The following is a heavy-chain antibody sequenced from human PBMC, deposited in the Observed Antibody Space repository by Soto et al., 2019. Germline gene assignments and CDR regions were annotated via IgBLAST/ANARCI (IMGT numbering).Heavy chain of an antibody. CDR3: AKRDSGSGRSPPLINY. Sequence: EVQLLESGGGLVQPGGSLRLSCAASGFTFSSYSMNWVRQAPGKGLEWVASVGGGGDNTFYADSVKGRFTISRDDSQNTLYRQMNSLRAADAAVYFCAKRDSGSGRSPPLINYWGQGTLVTVSS. J-gene: IGHJ4*02. V-gene: IGHV3-23*01. CDR1: GFTFSSYS. CDR2: VGGGGDNT. D-gene: IGHD3-10*01.